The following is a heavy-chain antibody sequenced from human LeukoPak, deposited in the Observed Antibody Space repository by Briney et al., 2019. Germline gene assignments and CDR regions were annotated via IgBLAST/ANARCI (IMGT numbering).Heavy chain of an antibody. V-gene: IGHV3-11*05. Sequence: GGSLRLSCAASGFTFSDYSMTWIRQAPGKGLEYISHISSNSSYTNYADSVKGRFTISRDNAKNSLSLQMNRLRAEDTAVYYCARGNILPGYYAPDYWGQGTLVTVSS. J-gene: IGHJ4*02. CDR3: ARGNILPGYYAPDY. D-gene: IGHD3-9*01. CDR1: GFTFSDYS. CDR2: ISSNSSYT.